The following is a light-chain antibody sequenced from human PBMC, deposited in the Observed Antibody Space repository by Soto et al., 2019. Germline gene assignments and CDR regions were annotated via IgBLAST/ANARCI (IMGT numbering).Light chain of an antibody. V-gene: IGKV1-33*01. CDR2: DAF. Sequence: DIPMTQSPSSLSASVGDRVTITCQASQDISHYLNWYQQKPGKAPKLLIYDAFNLETGVPSRFSGSGSGTDFTFTISSLQPEDIATYFCHQYDSLPRTFGQGTKVEIK. CDR3: HQYDSLPRT. CDR1: QDISHY. J-gene: IGKJ1*01.